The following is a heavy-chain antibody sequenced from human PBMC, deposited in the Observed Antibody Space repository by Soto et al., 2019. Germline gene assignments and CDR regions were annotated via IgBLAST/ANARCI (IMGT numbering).Heavy chain of an antibody. CDR2: IIPLFGRA. V-gene: IGHV1-69*05. J-gene: IGHJ4*02. CDR1: GGTFSSYA. Sequence: ASVKVSCKASGGTFSSYAISWVRQAPGQGLEWMGGIIPLFGRANYAQKFQGRVTITRDTSASTAYMELSSLRSEDTAVYYCARSIVVVTAADYWGQGTLVTV. D-gene: IGHD2-21*02. CDR3: ARSIVVVTAADY.